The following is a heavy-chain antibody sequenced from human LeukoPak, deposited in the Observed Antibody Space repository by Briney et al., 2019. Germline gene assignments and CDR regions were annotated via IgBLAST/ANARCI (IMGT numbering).Heavy chain of an antibody. CDR2: INHSGST. J-gene: IGHJ6*02. Sequence: SETLSLTCAVYGGSFSGYYWSWIRQPPGKGLEWIGEINHSGSTNYNPSLKSRVTISVDTSKNQFSLNLTSVTAADTAVYYCARGDIAVAGTGGDYYYYYAMDVWGQGTTVTVSS. V-gene: IGHV4-34*01. CDR3: ARGDIAVAGTGGDYYYYYAMDV. D-gene: IGHD6-19*01. CDR1: GGSFSGYY.